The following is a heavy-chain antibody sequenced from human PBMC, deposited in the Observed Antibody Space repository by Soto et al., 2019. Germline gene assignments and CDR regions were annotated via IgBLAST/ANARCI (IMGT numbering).Heavy chain of an antibody. CDR1: GYSFTSYW. D-gene: IGHD5-18*01. V-gene: IGHV5-10-1*01. J-gene: IGHJ6*02. CDR3: ARLRSNAMVADYYYGMDV. Sequence: GESLKIACKGSGYSFTSYWISWVRQMPGKGLEWMGRIDPSDSYTNYSPSFQGHVTISADKCIRTAYLQWSSQKASDTAMYYCARLRSNAMVADYYYGMDVWGQGTTVTVSS. CDR2: IDPSDSYT.